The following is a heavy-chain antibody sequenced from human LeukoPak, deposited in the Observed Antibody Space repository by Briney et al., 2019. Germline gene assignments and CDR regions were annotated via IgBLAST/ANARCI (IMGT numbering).Heavy chain of an antibody. V-gene: IGHV3-30-3*01. CDR1: GFTFSSYA. D-gene: IGHD2-2*01. J-gene: IGHJ3*02. Sequence: GGSLRLSCAASGFTFSSYAMHWVRQAPGKGLEWVAVISYDGSNKYYADSVKGRFTISRDNSKNTLYLQMNSLRAEDTAVYYCARDPCSSTSCHHIWGQGTMVTVSS. CDR3: ARDPCSSTSCHHI. CDR2: ISYDGSNK.